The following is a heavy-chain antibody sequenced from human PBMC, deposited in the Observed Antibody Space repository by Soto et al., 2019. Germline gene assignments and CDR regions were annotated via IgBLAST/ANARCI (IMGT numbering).Heavy chain of an antibody. CDR1: GYAFDIDG. D-gene: IGHD5-12*01. CDR2: ISTYDGKT. CDR3: ARDVYIGSGDGFDI. Sequence: QVQLVQSGAEVKKPGALVKVSCKTSGYAFDIDGIAWVRQAPGRGLEWMGWISTYDGKTDYPQNLQGRITMTTDTSTGTAYLELRSLKSDDTAVYYCARDVYIGSGDGFDIWGRGTLVTVSS. V-gene: IGHV1-18*01. J-gene: IGHJ3*02.